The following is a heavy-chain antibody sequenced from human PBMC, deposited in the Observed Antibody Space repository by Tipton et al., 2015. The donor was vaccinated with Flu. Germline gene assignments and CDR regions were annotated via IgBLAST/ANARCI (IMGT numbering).Heavy chain of an antibody. CDR2: INPKDNDT. Sequence: QLVQSGAELKKPGASVKVSCKGSGYTFIAHYMHRVRQAPGQGLEWMGWINPKDNDTRYPEKFQGRVSVTRDTSISTVYMELSRLSSDDTAVYYCARDGAGYNGAFDMWGQGTMVTVSS. V-gene: IGHV1-2*02. CDR3: ARDGAGYNGAFDM. J-gene: IGHJ3*02. D-gene: IGHD5-24*01. CDR1: GYTFIAHY.